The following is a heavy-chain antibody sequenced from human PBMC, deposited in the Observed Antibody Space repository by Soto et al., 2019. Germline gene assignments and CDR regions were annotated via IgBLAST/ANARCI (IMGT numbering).Heavy chain of an antibody. CDR2: ISYDGSNK. J-gene: IGHJ1*01. CDR3: AKGVPGIAVAGTGYFQH. CDR1: GFTFSSYA. V-gene: IGHV3-30-3*01. D-gene: IGHD6-19*01. Sequence: GGSLRLSCAASGFTFSSYAMHWVRQAPGKGLEWVAVISYDGSNKYYAGSVKGRFTISRDNSKNTLYLQMNSLRAEDTAVYYCAKGVPGIAVAGTGYFQHWGQGTLVTVSS.